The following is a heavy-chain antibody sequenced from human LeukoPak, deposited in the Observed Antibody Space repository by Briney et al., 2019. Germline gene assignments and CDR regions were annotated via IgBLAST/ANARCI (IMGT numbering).Heavy chain of an antibody. CDR3: ARGRGGWYKDALDV. CDR1: GFRFSSYG. V-gene: IGHV3-30*19. Sequence: GGSLRLSCAASGFRFSSYGMHWVRQAPGKGLEWMAFISYDGNKKYYADSVKGRFTISRDNSNNTMYLQVNSLRPEDTAVYSCARGRGGWYKDALDVWGQGTMLTVSS. J-gene: IGHJ3*01. CDR2: ISYDGNKK. D-gene: IGHD6-19*01.